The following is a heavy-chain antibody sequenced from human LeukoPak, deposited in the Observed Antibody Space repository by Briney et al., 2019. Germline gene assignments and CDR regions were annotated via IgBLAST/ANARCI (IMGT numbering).Heavy chain of an antibody. Sequence: SETLSLTCRVSGVSISSGRNYWGWIPQPPGKTLEWIGSIYSGGSTYYNSSLKSRVIILIDTAKNHFSLNLSSVTAADTAVYYCAIPREGLRNLRAFDYWGQGTLVTVSS. J-gene: IGHJ4*02. CDR2: IYSGGST. V-gene: IGHV4-39*07. CDR1: GVSISSGRNY. CDR3: AIPREGLRNLRAFDY. D-gene: IGHD5-12*01.